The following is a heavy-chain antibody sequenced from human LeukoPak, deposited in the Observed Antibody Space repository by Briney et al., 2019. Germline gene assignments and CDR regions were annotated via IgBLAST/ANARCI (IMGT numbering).Heavy chain of an antibody. CDR3: VRQRGASGTINHFDP. J-gene: IGHJ5*02. CDR2: IYPANSNT. D-gene: IGHD3-10*01. V-gene: IGHV5-51*01. CDR1: GDSLTTYW. Sequence: GESLKISCQGSGDSLTTYWIGWVRQTPGKGPEWMGIIYPANSNTLYSPSFQGRVTISADRSIRTAYLQWNTLKTSDTAMYYCVRQRGASGTINHFDPWGQGTLVTVSS.